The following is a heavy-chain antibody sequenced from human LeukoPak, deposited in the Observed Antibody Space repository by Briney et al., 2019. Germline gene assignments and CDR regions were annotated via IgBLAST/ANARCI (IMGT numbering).Heavy chain of an antibody. CDR2: INHSGST. CDR3: ARTEVYCGGDCYSAIDY. CDR1: GGSFSGYY. V-gene: IGHV4-34*01. Sequence: PSETLSLTCAVYGGSFSGYYWSWIRQPPGKGLEWIGEINHSGSTNYNPSLKSRVTLSVDTSKNQFSLKLSPVTAADTAVYYCARTEVYCGGDCYSAIDYWGQGTLVTVSS. J-gene: IGHJ4*02. D-gene: IGHD2-21*02.